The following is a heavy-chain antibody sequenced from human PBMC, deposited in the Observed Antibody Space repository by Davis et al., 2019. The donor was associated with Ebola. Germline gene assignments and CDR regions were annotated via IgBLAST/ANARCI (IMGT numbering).Heavy chain of an antibody. CDR3: AKGPQYYDMLTGYYNH. D-gene: IGHD3-9*01. CDR2: ISYDGSLR. V-gene: IGHV3-30*18. J-gene: IGHJ4*02. CDR1: GFTFTTYG. Sequence: GGSLRLSCAASGFTFTTYGIHWVRQAPGKGLEWVALISYDGSLRHYADSVKGRFTISRDNSKNTLFLQMNTLRPEDTAVYFCAKGPQYYDMLTGYYNHWGQGTLVTVSS.